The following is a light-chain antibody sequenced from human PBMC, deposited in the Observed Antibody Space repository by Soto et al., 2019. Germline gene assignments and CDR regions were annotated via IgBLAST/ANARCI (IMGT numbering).Light chain of an antibody. Sequence: QSVLTQPASVSGSPGQSITISCTGSSIDVGPYNLVSWYQHHPGKAPKLMISEVVKRPSGVSNRFSGSKSGNTASLTISGLQAEDEADYYCCSYAGSSMFVFGGGTKLTVL. V-gene: IGLV2-23*02. J-gene: IGLJ2*01. CDR3: CSYAGSSMFV. CDR1: SIDVGPYNL. CDR2: EVV.